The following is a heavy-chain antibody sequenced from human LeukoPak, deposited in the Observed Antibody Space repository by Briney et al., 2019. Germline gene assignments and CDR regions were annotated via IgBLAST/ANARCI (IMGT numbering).Heavy chain of an antibody. V-gene: IGHV3-21*01. CDR2: ISSSSSYI. J-gene: IGHJ4*02. CDR1: GFTFSSYS. CDR3: ATSIAVAGPQVDY. D-gene: IGHD6-19*01. Sequence: PGGSLRLSCAASGFTFSSYSMNWVRQAPGKGLEWVSSISSSSSYIYYADSVKGRFTISRDNAKNSLYLQMNSLRAEDTAVYYCATSIAVAGPQVDYWGQGTLVTVSS.